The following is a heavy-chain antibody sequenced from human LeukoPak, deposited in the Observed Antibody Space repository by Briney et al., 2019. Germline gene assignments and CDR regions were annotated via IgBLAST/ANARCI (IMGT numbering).Heavy chain of an antibody. Sequence: GGSLRLSCAASGFTFSSYSMNWVRQAPGKGLEWVSSISSSGSYIYYADSVKGRFTISRDNAKNSLYLQMNSLRAEDTAVYYCARCYPTGGMDVWGQGTTVTVSS. CDR3: ARCYPTGGMDV. V-gene: IGHV3-21*01. CDR1: GFTFSSYS. CDR2: ISSSGSYI. J-gene: IGHJ6*02. D-gene: IGHD5-18*01.